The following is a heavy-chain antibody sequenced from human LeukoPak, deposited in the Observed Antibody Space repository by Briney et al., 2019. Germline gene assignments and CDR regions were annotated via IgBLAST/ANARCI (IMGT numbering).Heavy chain of an antibody. CDR1: GFTFSSYS. Sequence: GGSLRLSCAASGFTFSSYSMNWVRQAPGKGLEWVSSISSSSSYTYYADSVKGRFTISRDNSKNTLYLQVNSLRAEDTALYYCVRRTYFDYWGQGTLVTVSS. V-gene: IGHV3-21*04. CDR3: VRRTYFDY. J-gene: IGHJ4*02. CDR2: ISSSSSYT.